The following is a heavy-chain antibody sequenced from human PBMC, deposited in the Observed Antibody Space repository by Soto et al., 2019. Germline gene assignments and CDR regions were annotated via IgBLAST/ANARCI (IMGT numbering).Heavy chain of an antibody. V-gene: IGHV5-51*01. CDR3: VRRSDWFNL. CDR2: IYPRDSDT. Sequence: GESLKISCKGSGYGFTSYWIGWVRQMPGKGLEWMGIIYPRDSDTRYSPSFEGQVTISADKSISTAYLQWSSLKASDTAIYYCVRRSDWFNLWGQGTLVTVSS. CDR1: GYGFTSYW. J-gene: IGHJ5*02.